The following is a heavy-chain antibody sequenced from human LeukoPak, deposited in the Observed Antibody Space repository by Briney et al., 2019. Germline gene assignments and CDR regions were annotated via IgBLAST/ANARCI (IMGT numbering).Heavy chain of an antibody. CDR2: IIPILGIA. V-gene: IGHV1-69*04. CDR3: ARDSLTTTYDFWSGPQHTHDY. Sequence: APVKVSCKASGGTFSSYAISWVRQAPGQGLEWMGRIIPILGIANYAQKFQGRVTITADKSTSTAYMELSSLRSEDTAVYYCARDSLTTTYDFWSGPQHTHDYWGQGTLVTVSS. CDR1: GGTFSSYA. J-gene: IGHJ4*02. D-gene: IGHD3-3*01.